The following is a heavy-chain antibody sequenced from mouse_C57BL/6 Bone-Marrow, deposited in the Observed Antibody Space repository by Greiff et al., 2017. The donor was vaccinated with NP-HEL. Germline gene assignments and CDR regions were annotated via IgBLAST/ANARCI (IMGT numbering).Heavy chain of an antibody. CDR1: GFTFSSYA. CDR2: ISDGGSYT. D-gene: IGHD2-2*01. V-gene: IGHV5-4*01. Sequence: EVQGVESGGGLVKPGGSLKLSCAASGFTFSSYAMSWVRQTPEKRLAWVATISDGGSYTYYPDNVKGRFTISRDNAKNNLYLQMSHLKSEDTAMYYCAREGIYYGYVQVAYWGQGTLVTVSA. J-gene: IGHJ3*01. CDR3: AREGIYYGYVQVAY.